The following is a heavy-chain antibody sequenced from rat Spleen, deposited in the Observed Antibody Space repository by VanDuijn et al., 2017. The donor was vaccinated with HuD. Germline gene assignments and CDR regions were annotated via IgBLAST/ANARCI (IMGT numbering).Heavy chain of an antibody. Sequence: QVQVKESGPGLVQPSQTLSLTCTVSGFSLTNFHVHWVRQPPGKGLEWMGRIQNGGNTDYNSAHKSRLSISRDTSKSQVFLKMNSLQTEDTAMYFWTRSIVRGTGYVMDAWGQGASVTVSS. J-gene: IGHJ4*01. CDR3: TRSIVRGTGYVMDA. CDR2: IQNGGNT. V-gene: IGHV2-27*01. D-gene: IGHD4-3*01. CDR1: GFSLTNFH.